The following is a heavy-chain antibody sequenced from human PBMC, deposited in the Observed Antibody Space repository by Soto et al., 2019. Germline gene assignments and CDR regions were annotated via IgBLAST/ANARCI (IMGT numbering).Heavy chain of an antibody. J-gene: IGHJ4*02. CDR1: GGSISSSSYY. CDR2: TYYSGST. V-gene: IGHV4-39*01. D-gene: IGHD6-19*01. CDR3: ARRSSGWYFFDY. Sequence: SETLSLTCTVSGGSISSSSYYWGWIRQPPGKGLEWIGSTYYSGSTYYNPSLKSRVTISVDTSKNQFSLKLSSVTAADTAVYYCARRSSGWYFFDYWGQGTLVTVSS.